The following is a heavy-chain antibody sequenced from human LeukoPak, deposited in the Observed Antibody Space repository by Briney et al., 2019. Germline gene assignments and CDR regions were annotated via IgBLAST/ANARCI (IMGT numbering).Heavy chain of an antibody. CDR3: ATPPRALYYDSSRAFDI. J-gene: IGHJ3*02. Sequence: ASVKVSCKASGYTFTSYDINWVRQATGQGLEWMGWMNPNSGNTGYAQKFQGRVTMTRNTSISTAYMELSSLRSEDTAVYYCATPPRALYYDSSRAFDIWGQGTMVTVSS. CDR2: MNPNSGNT. D-gene: IGHD3-22*01. V-gene: IGHV1-8*01. CDR1: GYTFTSYD.